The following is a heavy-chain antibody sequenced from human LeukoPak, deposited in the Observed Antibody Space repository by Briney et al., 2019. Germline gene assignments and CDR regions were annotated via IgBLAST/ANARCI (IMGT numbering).Heavy chain of an antibody. Sequence: GGSLRLSCAASGFTFSNFNMNWVRQAPGKGLEWVSSISSSNSFIYYADSVKGRFTISRDNTKNSLYLQMNSLRVEDTAVYYCARDRGAFDYWGQGTLVTVSS. CDR2: ISSSNSFI. CDR3: ARDRGAFDY. J-gene: IGHJ4*02. D-gene: IGHD1-26*01. V-gene: IGHV3-21*01. CDR1: GFTFSNFN.